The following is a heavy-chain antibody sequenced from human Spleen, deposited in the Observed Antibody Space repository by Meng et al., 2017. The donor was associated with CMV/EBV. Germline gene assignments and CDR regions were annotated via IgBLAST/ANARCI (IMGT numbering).Heavy chain of an antibody. CDR2: ISSSSSYI. J-gene: IGHJ4*02. V-gene: IGHV3-21*01. Sequence: GESLKISCAASGFTFSRHGMHWVRQAPGKGLEWVSSISSSSSYIYYADSVKGRFTISRDNAKNSLYLQMNSLRAEDTAVYYCARGTHYYDSSGYPYYFDYWGQGTLVTVSS. D-gene: IGHD3-22*01. CDR3: ARGTHYYDSSGYPYYFDY. CDR1: GFTFSRHG.